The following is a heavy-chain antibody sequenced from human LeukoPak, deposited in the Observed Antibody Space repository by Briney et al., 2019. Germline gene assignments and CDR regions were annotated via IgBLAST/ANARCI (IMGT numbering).Heavy chain of an antibody. D-gene: IGHD3-22*01. J-gene: IGHJ3*02. V-gene: IGHV3-30*18. CDR3: AKGTHYYDRRGYWGAFDI. CDR1: GVTFSSND. CDR2: ISYDGGNT. Sequence: LAGGSLTLSCAASGVTFSSNDIRWVRHPPGEGREWEVVISYDGGNTYYAHSVKGRFAISRDNSKNTLYLQMNSLRGEDSAVYSWAKGTHYYDRRGYWGAFDIWGQGTMVTVSS.